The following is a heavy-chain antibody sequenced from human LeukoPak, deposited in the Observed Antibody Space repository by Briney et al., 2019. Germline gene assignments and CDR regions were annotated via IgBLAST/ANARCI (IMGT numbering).Heavy chain of an antibody. Sequence: GGSLRLSCAASGFTFSSYAMSWVRQAPGKGLEWVSAISGSGDITYYADSVKGRFTISRDNSKNTLYLQMNSLRAEDTAVYYCAKYGSGWSRTDFDYWGQGTLVTVSS. V-gene: IGHV3-23*01. D-gene: IGHD6-19*01. CDR2: ISGSGDIT. CDR3: AKYGSGWSRTDFDY. J-gene: IGHJ4*02. CDR1: GFTFSSYA.